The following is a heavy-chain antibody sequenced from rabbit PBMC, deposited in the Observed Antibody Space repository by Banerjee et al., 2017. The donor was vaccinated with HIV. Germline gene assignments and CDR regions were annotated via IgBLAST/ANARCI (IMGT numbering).Heavy chain of an antibody. CDR3: ARRYAGYVSAISDFNL. CDR2: INTSSGST. V-gene: IGHV1S45*01. J-gene: IGHJ4*01. CDR1: GFSFSNKYV. D-gene: IGHD7-1*01. Sequence: QQQLEESGGDLVKPEGSLTITCTASGFSFSNKYVMCWVRQAPGKGLEWIGCINTSSGSTVYATWAKGRFTISRTSSTTVALQMTSLTAADTATYFCARRYAGYVSAISDFNLWGPGTLVTVS.